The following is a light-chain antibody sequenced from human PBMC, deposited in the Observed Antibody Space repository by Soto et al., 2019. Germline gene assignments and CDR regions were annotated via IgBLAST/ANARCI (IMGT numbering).Light chain of an antibody. J-gene: IGKJ5*01. Sequence: DIQVTQSPPTLSASVGDRVTITCRASQTISTWMAWYQQKPGKAPKLLVYDASTLQSGVASRFSGSGSGTEFTLTISRLETEDFAVFYCQQYGTSEIIFGQGTRLEIK. CDR1: QTISTW. CDR3: QQYGTSEII. V-gene: IGKV1-5*01. CDR2: DAS.